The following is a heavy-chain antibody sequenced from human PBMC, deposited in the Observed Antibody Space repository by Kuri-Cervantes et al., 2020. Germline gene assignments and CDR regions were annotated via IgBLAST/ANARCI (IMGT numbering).Heavy chain of an antibody. CDR2: ISWNSGSI. D-gene: IGHD6-19*01. Sequence: GGSLRLSCAASGFTFSSHGMPWVRQAPGKGLEGVSGISWNSGSIGYADSVRGRFTISRDNAKNCLYLQMNSLRAEDMAMYYCARGPSSGWQKSAEYFHYWGQGILVTVSS. CDR1: GFTFSSHG. J-gene: IGHJ1*01. V-gene: IGHV3-9*03. CDR3: ARGPSSGWQKSAEYFHY.